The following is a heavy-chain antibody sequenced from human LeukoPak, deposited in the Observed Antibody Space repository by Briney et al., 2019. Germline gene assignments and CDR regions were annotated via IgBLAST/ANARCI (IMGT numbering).Heavy chain of an antibody. D-gene: IGHD3-22*01. Sequence: SETLSLTCTVSGGSISSYYWSWIRQPPGKGLEWIGYIYYSGSTNYNPSLKSRVTISVDTSKNQFSLKLSSVTAADTAVYYCARVSGASGSPHPYYYYGMDVWGQGTTVTVSS. J-gene: IGHJ6*02. V-gene: IGHV4-59*01. CDR3: ARVSGASGSPHPYYYYGMDV. CDR2: IYYSGST. CDR1: GGSISSYY.